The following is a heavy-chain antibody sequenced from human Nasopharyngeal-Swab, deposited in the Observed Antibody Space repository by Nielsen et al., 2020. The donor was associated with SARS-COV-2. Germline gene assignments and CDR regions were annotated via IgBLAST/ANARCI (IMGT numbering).Heavy chain of an antibody. CDR3: ARDYYYDSSGPYIP. V-gene: IGHV4-38-2*02. CDR1: GYFLSSGYY. CDR2: LSHRGNT. J-gene: IGHJ5*02. Sequence: SETLSLTCSVSGYFLSSGYYWGWIRQSPRKGLEWIGSLSHRGNTYYNPSLKSRVTMSLDTSKNQLSLNLRSVTAADTAVYYCARDYYYDSSGPYIPWGQGIRVTVSS. D-gene: IGHD3-22*01.